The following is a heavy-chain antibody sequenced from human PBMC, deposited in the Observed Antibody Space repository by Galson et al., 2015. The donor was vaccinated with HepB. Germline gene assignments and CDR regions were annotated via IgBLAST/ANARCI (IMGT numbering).Heavy chain of an antibody. CDR3: VRDLYDFVWGSSLH. CDR1: GFTFNTFD. D-gene: IGHD3-16*01. J-gene: IGHJ4*02. CDR2: ISKDGNNK. V-gene: IGHV3-30*03. Sequence: SLRLSCAASGFTFNTFDIHWVRQGPGTRLEWVAVISKDGNNKYYADSVKGRFSISRDNSKNTIYLQMNSLRPEDTAVYYCVRDLYDFVWGSSLHWGQGTLVTVSS.